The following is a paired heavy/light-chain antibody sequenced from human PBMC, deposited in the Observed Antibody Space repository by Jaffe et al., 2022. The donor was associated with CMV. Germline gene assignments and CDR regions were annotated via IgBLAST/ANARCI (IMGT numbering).Light chain of an antibody. Sequence: QSVLTQPPSVSGAPGQRVTISCTGSSSNIGAGSDVHWYQQLPGTAPKVLIYGNNNRPSGVPDRFSGSKSGTSASLAITGLQAEDEADYYCQSHDSSLRGCVFGGGTKVTVL. V-gene: IGLV1-40*01. J-gene: IGLJ3*02. CDR1: SSNIGAGSD. CDR3: QSHDSSLRGCV. CDR2: GNN.
Heavy chain of an antibody. Sequence: QLQLQESGPGLVKPSETLSLTCTVSGGSIGSSNFYWGWFRQPPGKGLEWIGTIYYSGNTYYKPSLKSRVTISVDTSRSQFSLKLTSVTAADAAVYFCARAAVTGIPLDFNWFDPWGQGTLVTVSS. CDR3: ARAAVTGIPLDFNWFDP. D-gene: IGHD6-19*01. V-gene: IGHV4-39*02. J-gene: IGHJ5*02. CDR1: GGSIGSSNFY. CDR2: IYYSGNT.